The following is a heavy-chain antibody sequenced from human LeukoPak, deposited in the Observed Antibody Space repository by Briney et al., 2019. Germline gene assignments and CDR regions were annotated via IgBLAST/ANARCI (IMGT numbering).Heavy chain of an antibody. J-gene: IGHJ4*02. D-gene: IGHD1-26*01. CDR1: GFTFSSYA. CDR2: ISGSGGST. CDR3: AKGRSGIYSPTWDY. V-gene: IGHV3-23*01. Sequence: GGSLRLSCAASGFTFSSYAMSWVRQAPGKGLEWVSAISGSGGSTYYADSVKGRFTISRDNSKNTLYLQMNSLRAEDTAVYYCAKGRSGIYSPTWDYWGQGTLVTVSS.